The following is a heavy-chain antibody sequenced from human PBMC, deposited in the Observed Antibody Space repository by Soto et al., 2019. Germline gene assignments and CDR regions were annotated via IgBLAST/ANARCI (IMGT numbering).Heavy chain of an antibody. CDR1: GYIFVNYG. CDR3: AMVDKYVTPTPQDV. J-gene: IGHJ6*02. CDR2: ISPYSGNT. Sequence: QVQLVQSGDEVRKPGSSVKVSCKASGYIFVNYGIAWVRQAPGQGLEWMGWISPYSGNTHYARKVQGRLTMTTDTSTCTAYMDLGSLTSDDTAVYDCAMVDKYVTPTPQDVWGQGTTVTFSS. D-gene: IGHD5-12*01. V-gene: IGHV1-18*01.